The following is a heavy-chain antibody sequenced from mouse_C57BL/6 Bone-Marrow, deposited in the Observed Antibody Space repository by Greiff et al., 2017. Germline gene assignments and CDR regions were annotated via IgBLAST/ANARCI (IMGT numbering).Heavy chain of an antibody. V-gene: IGHV1-19*01. CDR3: ARGGVTTSFDY. CDR2: INPYNGGT. J-gene: IGHJ2*01. CDR1: GYTFTDYY. Sequence: VQLQQSGPVLVKPGASVKMSCKASGYTFTDYYMNWVKQSHGKSLEWIGVINPYNGGTSYNQKFKGKATLTVDKSSSTAYMELNSLTSEDSAVYYCARGGVTTSFDYWGQGTTLTVSS. D-gene: IGHD2-5*01.